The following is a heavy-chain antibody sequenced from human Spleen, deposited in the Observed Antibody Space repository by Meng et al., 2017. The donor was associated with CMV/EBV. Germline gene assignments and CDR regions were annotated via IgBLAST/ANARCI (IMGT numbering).Heavy chain of an antibody. CDR1: GGTFSSYA. D-gene: IGHD5-24*01. CDR2: IIPIFGTA. J-gene: IGHJ3*02. CDR3: ARARDGYNRDAFDI. V-gene: IGHV1-69*05. Sequence: SVKVSCKASGGTFSSYAIGWVRQAPGQGLEWMGGIIPIFGTANYAQKFQGRVTITTDESTSTAYMELSSLRSEDTAVYYCARARDGYNRDAFDIWGQGTMVTVSS.